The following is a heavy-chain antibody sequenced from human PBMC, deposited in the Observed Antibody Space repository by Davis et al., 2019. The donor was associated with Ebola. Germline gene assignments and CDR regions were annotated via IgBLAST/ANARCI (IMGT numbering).Heavy chain of an antibody. Sequence: ASVKVSCKASGYTFTSYGITWVRQAPGQGLEWMGWINPHNGNTNYAQNVQGRVTMTTDTSTSTADMEVGSLRSDDTAVYYCARAQFPTTSDHWGQGTLVTVSS. CDR2: INPHNGNT. CDR1: GYTFTSYG. D-gene: IGHD1-1*01. CDR3: ARAQFPTTSDH. V-gene: IGHV1-18*04. J-gene: IGHJ4*02.